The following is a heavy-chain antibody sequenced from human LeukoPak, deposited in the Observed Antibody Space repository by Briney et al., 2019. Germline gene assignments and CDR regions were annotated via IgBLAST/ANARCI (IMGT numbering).Heavy chain of an antibody. CDR1: GGTFSSYA. CDR3: ARATGYSSGWYYYYYYYMDV. Sequence: WASVKVSCKASGGTFSSYAISWVRQAPGQGLEWMGIINPINVITRYAQKFQGRVTMTRDMSTSTVYMELSSLRSDDTAVYYCARATGYSSGWYYYYYYYMDVWGKGTTVTVSS. CDR2: INPINVIT. V-gene: IGHV1-46*01. D-gene: IGHD6-19*01. J-gene: IGHJ6*03.